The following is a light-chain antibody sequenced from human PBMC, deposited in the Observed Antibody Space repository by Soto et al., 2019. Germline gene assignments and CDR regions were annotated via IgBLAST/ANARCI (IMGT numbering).Light chain of an antibody. J-gene: IGKJ4*01. CDR3: QQLNNWPIT. Sequence: EIVLTQSLGTLSLSPGERAPLSCRASQSVRSDLAWYKQKPGQAPRLLIYDASRRATGIPDRFSGSGSGKDFTITISSLEHEDFEVYYCQQLNNWPITCGGGPKV. V-gene: IGKV3-11*01. CDR1: QSVRSD. CDR2: DAS.